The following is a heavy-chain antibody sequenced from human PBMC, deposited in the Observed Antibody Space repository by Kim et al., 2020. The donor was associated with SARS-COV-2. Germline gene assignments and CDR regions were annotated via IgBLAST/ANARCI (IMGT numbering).Heavy chain of an antibody. CDR3: ARGQPLDY. CDR2: ISYSGNS. CDR1: GGSIRSGGKF. V-gene: IGHV4-31*03. J-gene: IGHJ4*02. Sequence: SETLSLTCSVSGGSIRSGGKFWTWIRQHPAKGLEWIGYISYSGNSHYSPSLRSRVSISLQTSENQFSLELTSVTAAATAVYYCARGQPLDYWGQGILVTVSS. D-gene: IGHD2-2*01.